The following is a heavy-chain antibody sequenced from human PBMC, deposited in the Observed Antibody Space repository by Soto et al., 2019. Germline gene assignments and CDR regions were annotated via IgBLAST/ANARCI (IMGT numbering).Heavy chain of an antibody. CDR2: IRSSGIIT. J-gene: IGHJ6*02. Sequence: GGSLRLSCAASGFTFSGYAMSWVRQAPGKGLEWVSAIRSSGIITFYVDSVEGRFTISRDDSKNTLYLQMDSLRAEDTAVYHCAKNRGSGNPFYYDMDVWGQGTTVTVSS. V-gene: IGHV3-23*01. CDR1: GFTFSGYA. D-gene: IGHD3-10*01. CDR3: AKNRGSGNPFYYDMDV.